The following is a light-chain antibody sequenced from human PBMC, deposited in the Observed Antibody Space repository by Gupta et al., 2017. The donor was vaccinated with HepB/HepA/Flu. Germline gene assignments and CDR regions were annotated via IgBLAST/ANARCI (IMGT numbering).Light chain of an antibody. CDR1: QSISTW. CDR3: KQYRRDPRT. Sequence: DIKMTQSPSTLSASVGDRVTITCRASQSISTWLAWYQQKPGKAPNLLIYKASSLERVVPSRFSGSGSGTEFTLNISRVEPDDVATYSCKQYRRDPRTFGQGTRLEI. CDR2: KAS. J-gene: IGKJ5*01. V-gene: IGKV1-5*03.